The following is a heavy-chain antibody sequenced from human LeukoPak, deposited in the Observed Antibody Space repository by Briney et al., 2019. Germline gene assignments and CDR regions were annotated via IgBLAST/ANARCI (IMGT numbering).Heavy chain of an antibody. V-gene: IGHV3-23*01. D-gene: IGHD1-26*01. J-gene: IGHJ4*02. Sequence: ERSLRLSRAASGFTFSSYAMSWVRQAPGKGLEWVSAISGSGGSTYYADSVKGRFTISRDNSKNTLYLQMNSLRAEDTAVYYCAKVSRTPVIVGVSGDLDYWGQGTLVTVSS. CDR2: ISGSGGST. CDR1: GFTFSSYA. CDR3: AKVSRTPVIVGVSGDLDY.